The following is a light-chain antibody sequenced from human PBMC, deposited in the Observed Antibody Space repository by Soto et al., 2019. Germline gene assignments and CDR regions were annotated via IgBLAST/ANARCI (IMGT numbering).Light chain of an antibody. CDR2: GSY. CDR1: SSNIGSNT. J-gene: IGLJ2*01. CDR3: AAWDDSLSVVV. V-gene: IGLV1-44*01. Sequence: QSVLTQPPSASGTPGQRVTISCSGSSSNIGSNTVNWYQQLPGTAPKLLIYGSYQRPSGVPDRFSGSKSGTSASLAISGLRSEDEADYYCAAWDDSLSVVVFGGGTKLTVL.